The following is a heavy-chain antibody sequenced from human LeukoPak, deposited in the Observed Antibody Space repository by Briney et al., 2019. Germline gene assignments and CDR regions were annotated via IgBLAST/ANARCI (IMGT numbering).Heavy chain of an antibody. CDR2: IIPILGIA. CDR3: AKDHMSDYGGNPVGYHYSGMDV. CDR1: GGTFSSYA. J-gene: IGHJ6*02. D-gene: IGHD4-23*01. V-gene: IGHV1-69*04. Sequence: SVKVSCKASGGTFSSYAISWVRQAPGQGLEWMGRIIPILGIANYAQKFQGRVTITADKSTSTAYMELSSLRSEDTAVYYCAKDHMSDYGGNPVGYHYSGMDVWGQGTTVTVSS.